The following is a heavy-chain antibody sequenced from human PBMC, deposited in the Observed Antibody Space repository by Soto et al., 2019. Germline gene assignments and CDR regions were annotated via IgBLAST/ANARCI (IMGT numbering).Heavy chain of an antibody. Sequence: PAQTLSLTCASSGDSVSSNSAAWNWIRQSPSRGLEWLGRTYYRSKWYNDYAVSVKSRITINPDTSKNQISLQLNSVTPEDTAVNCCVFLCGQMHWFDPWGQGPLVT. D-gene: IGHD3-3*01. CDR3: VFLCGQMHWFDP. V-gene: IGHV6-1*01. J-gene: IGHJ5*02. CDR2: TYYRSKWYN. CDR1: GDSVSSNSAA.